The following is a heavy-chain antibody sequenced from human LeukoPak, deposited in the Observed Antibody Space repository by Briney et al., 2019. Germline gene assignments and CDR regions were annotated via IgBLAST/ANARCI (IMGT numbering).Heavy chain of an antibody. V-gene: IGHV1-18*01. CDR3: ARVLMVRGVNNWFDP. Sequence: SVNVSYKASGYTLTSHGISWVRQAPGQGLEWMGWISVYNGITNYAQKVQDRVTMTTDTSTSTAYMELRSLRSDDTAVYYCARVLMVRGVNNWFDPWGQGTLVTVSS. J-gene: IGHJ5*02. D-gene: IGHD3-10*01. CDR2: ISVYNGIT. CDR1: GYTLTSHG.